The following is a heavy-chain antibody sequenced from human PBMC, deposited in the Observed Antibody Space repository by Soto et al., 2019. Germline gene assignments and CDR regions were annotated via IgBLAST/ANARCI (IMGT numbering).Heavy chain of an antibody. D-gene: IGHD3-9*01. CDR1: GYTFTHFY. Sequence: QVQLEQSGAEVKKPGDSVKVSCKASGYTFTHFYITWVRQAPGQGLEWMGAISPHNFNTNYAQKFRGRVTLTTEKSTTTAYMDVRGLTPDDTAVDYCARDEGGYDILTGYYKAHHFDYWGQGVPVTVSS. V-gene: IGHV1-18*01. J-gene: IGHJ4*02. CDR2: ISPHNFNT. CDR3: ARDEGGYDILTGYYKAHHFDY.